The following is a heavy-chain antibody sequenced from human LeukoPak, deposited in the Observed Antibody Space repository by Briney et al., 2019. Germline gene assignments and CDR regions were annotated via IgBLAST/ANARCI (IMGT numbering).Heavy chain of an antibody. CDR3: ARVLQYYYDSKGDAFDI. J-gene: IGHJ3*02. CDR1: GGSISSYY. D-gene: IGHD3-22*01. V-gene: IGHV4-4*07. CDR2: IYTSGST. Sequence: SETLSLTCTVSGGSISSYYWSWIRQPAGKGLEWIGRIYTSGSTNYNPSLKSRVTMSVDTSKNQFSLKLSSVTAADTAVYYCARVLQYYYDSKGDAFDIWGQGTMVTVSS.